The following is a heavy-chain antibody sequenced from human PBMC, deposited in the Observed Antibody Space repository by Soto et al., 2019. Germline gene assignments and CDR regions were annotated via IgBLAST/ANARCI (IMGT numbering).Heavy chain of an antibody. V-gene: IGHV3-23*01. J-gene: IGHJ6*02. Sequence: GSLRLSCVASGFTFSTHAMSWVRQAPGKGLEWVSTFSGSGGNIYYAESVKGRLTISRDDSKNTLYLQMNSLRVEDTAVYYCAKDPPWTVGPLAMDVWGQGTTVTVSS. CDR3: AKDPPWTVGPLAMDV. D-gene: IGHD2-2*01. CDR2: FSGSGGNI. CDR1: GFTFSTHA.